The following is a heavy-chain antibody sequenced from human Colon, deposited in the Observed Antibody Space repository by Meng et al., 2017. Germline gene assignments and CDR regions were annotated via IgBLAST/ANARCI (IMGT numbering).Heavy chain of an antibody. V-gene: IGHV3-21*01. CDR2: IDYGGIST. J-gene: IGHJ4*02. CDR3: VREEYDPRDF. D-gene: IGHD3-16*01. Sequence: EVQLVESGGGLVEPGVSLRLSCAASGFNFNNYRMNWVRQAPGKGLEWVSVIDYGGISTYYADSVKGRFTISRDNAKNSVSLQMNNLRAEDTAVYYCVREEYDPRDFWGQGTLVTVSS. CDR1: GFNFNNYR.